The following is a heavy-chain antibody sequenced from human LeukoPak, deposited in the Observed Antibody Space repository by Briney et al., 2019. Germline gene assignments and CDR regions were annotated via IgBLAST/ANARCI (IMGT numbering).Heavy chain of an antibody. V-gene: IGHV3-7*01. D-gene: IGHD4-11*01. J-gene: IGHJ6*02. CDR3: AGSNSLDYYYGMDV. Sequence: GGSLRLSCAASGFTFSTYWTNWVRQAPGKGLEWVANIRQDGSEKYFVDSVKGRFTISRDNAKNSLYLQMNSLRAEDTAVYYCAGSNSLDYYYGMDVWGQGTTVTVSS. CDR2: IRQDGSEK. CDR1: GFTFSTYW.